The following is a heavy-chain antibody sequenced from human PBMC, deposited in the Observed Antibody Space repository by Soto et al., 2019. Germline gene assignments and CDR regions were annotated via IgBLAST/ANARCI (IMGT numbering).Heavy chain of an antibody. CDR2: ISWNSAGI. CDR3: AKDIRTDHLRHLDY. J-gene: IGHJ4*02. Sequence: GRSLRLSCAASGFTFDDYVMHWVRQAPGKGLEWVAGISWNSAGIDYADSVKGRFTISRDNAKNSLFLQMNSLEPEDTALYYCAKDIRTDHLRHLDYWGQGTLVTVS. V-gene: IGHV3-9*01. D-gene: IGHD2-8*02. CDR1: GFTFDDYV.